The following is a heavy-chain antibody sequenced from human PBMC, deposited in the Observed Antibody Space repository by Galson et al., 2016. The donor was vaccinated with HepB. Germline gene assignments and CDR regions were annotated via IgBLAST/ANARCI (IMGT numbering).Heavy chain of an antibody. CDR3: ATRYEFWSGSYTGARRPRFVSFDY. J-gene: IGHJ4*02. CDR2: INRSGDT. V-gene: IGHV4-34*01. D-gene: IGHD3-3*01. CDR1: GGSFNSYY. Sequence: SETLSLTCDVYGGSFNSYYWTWIRQPPGKWLEWIGEINRSGDTNYDPSLQSRVTISVDTSKNQFSLNLSSVTAADTAVYYCATRYEFWSGSYTGARRPRFVSFDYWRQGTLVTVSS.